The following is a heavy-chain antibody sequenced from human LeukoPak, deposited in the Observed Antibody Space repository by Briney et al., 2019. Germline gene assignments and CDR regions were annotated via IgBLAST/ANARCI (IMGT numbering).Heavy chain of an antibody. J-gene: IGHJ2*01. V-gene: IGHV3-30*04. Sequence: GRSLRLSCAASGFTFSSYAMHWVRQAPGKGLEWVAVISYDGSNKYYADSVKGRFTVSRDNSKNTLYLQMNSLRAEDTAVYYCARSGWYSYWYFDLWGRGTLVTVSS. D-gene: IGHD6-19*01. CDR1: GFTFSSYA. CDR2: ISYDGSNK. CDR3: ARSGWYSYWYFDL.